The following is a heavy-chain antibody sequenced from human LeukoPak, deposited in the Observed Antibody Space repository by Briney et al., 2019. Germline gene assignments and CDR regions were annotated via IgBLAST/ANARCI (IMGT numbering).Heavy chain of an antibody. Sequence: GGSLRLSCAASGFTFDDYGMNWVRQAPGKGLEWVSGINWNGVSTGYADSVKGRFTISRDNARNSLYLQMNSLRAEDTGLYYCARDPRDRSGYYYANYWGKGALVTVSS. D-gene: IGHD3-22*01. CDR1: GFTFDDYG. J-gene: IGHJ4*02. V-gene: IGHV3-20*04. CDR3: ARDPRDRSGYYYANY. CDR2: INWNGVST.